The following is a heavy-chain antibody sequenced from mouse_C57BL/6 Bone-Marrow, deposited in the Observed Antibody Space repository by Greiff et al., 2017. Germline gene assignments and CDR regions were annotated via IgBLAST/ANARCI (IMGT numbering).Heavy chain of an antibody. CDR1: GYTFTDYE. CDR3: TRRYWYFDV. Sequence: QVHVKQSGAELVRPGASVTLSCKASGYTFTDYEMHWVKQTPVHGLEWIGAIDPETGGTAYNQKFKGKAILTADKSSSTAYMELRSLTSEDSAVYYCTRRYWYFDVWGTGTTVTVSS. V-gene: IGHV1-15*01. CDR2: IDPETGGT. J-gene: IGHJ1*03.